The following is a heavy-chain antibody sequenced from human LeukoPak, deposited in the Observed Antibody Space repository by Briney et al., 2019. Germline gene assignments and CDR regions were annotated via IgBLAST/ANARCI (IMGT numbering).Heavy chain of an antibody. J-gene: IGHJ4*02. CDR3: AKVVLRYFDWSNFDY. V-gene: IGHV3-23*01. CDR2: ISGSGGST. D-gene: IGHD3-9*01. CDR1: GFTFSSYA. Sequence: GGSLRLSCAASGFTFSSYAMSWVRQAPGKGLEWVSAISGSGGSTYYADSVKGRFTISRDNSKNTLYLQMNSLRAEDTAVYYCAKVVLRYFDWSNFDYWGQGALVTVSS.